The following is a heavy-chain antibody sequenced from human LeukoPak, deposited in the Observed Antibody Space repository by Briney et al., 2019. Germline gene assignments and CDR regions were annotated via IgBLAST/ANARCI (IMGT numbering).Heavy chain of an antibody. Sequence: SVKVSCKASGGTFSSYAISWVRQAPGQGLEWMGGIIPIFGTANYAQKFQGRVTITADESTSTAYMELSSLRSEDTAVYYCARAGDIVVVPAAMGWFNPWGQGTLVTVSS. CDR2: IIPIFGTA. D-gene: IGHD2-2*01. CDR3: ARAGDIVVVPAAMGWFNP. V-gene: IGHV1-69*13. J-gene: IGHJ5*02. CDR1: GGTFSSYA.